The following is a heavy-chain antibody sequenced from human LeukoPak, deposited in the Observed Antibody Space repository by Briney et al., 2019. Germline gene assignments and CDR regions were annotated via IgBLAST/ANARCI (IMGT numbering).Heavy chain of an antibody. D-gene: IGHD3-9*01. CDR3: ARDSQYYDINMSFDY. V-gene: IGHV3-21*01. J-gene: IGHJ4*02. Sequence: KPGGSLRLSCAASGFTFSSYSMNWVRQAPGKGLEWVSSISSSSSYIYYADSVKGRFTISRDNAKNSLYLQMNSLRAEDTAVYYCARDSQYYDINMSFDYWGQGTLVTVSS. CDR1: GFTFSSYS. CDR2: ISSSSSYI.